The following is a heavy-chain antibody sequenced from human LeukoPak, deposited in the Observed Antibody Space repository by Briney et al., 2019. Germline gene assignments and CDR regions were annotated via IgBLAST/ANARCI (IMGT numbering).Heavy chain of an antibody. CDR2: ISYDGSNK. J-gene: IGHJ4*02. V-gene: IGHV3-30-3*01. CDR3: ARRGGSSSRGVDY. D-gene: IGHD6-6*01. CDR1: GFTFSSYA. Sequence: GGSLRLSCAASGFTFSSYAMHWVRQAPGKGLEWVAVISYDGSNKYYADSVKGRFTISRDNSKNTLYLQMNSLRAEDTAVYHCARRGGSSSRGVDYWGQGTLVTVSS.